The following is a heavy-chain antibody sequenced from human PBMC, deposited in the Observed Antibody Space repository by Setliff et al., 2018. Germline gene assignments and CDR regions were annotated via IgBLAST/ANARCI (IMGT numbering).Heavy chain of an antibody. CDR2: INPRTGVT. V-gene: IGHV1-2*02. CDR3: ARGTDYHGSGSYWAKDV. CDR1: GGTLSNYA. Sequence: ASVKVSCKASGGTLSNYAISWVRQAPGQGLEWMGWINPRTGVTNYARNFQGRVTMTRDTSITTVYMDLSRLKSDDAAVYYCARGTDYHGSGSYWAKDVWGKGTTVTV. D-gene: IGHD3-10*01. J-gene: IGHJ6*03.